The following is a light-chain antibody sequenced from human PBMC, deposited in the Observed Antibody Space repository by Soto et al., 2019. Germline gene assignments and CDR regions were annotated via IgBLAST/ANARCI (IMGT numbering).Light chain of an antibody. CDR2: DDS. V-gene: IGLV3-21*02. CDR1: NIGSKS. J-gene: IGLJ2*01. CDR3: QVWDRSTDHVV. Sequence: SYELTQPPSVSVAPGQTARITCGGNNIGSKSVHWYQHKPGQAPMLVVYDDSDRPSGIPERFSGSNSGNSATLTLIRVEAGDEADYYGQVWDRSTDHVVFGGGTKVTVL.